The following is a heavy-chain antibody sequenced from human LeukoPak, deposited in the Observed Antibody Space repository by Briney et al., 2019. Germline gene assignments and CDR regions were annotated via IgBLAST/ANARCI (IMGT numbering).Heavy chain of an antibody. J-gene: IGHJ4*02. Sequence: GASVKVSCKASGYTFTGYYIHWVRQAPGQGLEWMGWINPNSGGPNYAQKFQGRVTMTRDTSISTAYMDLTSLRSGDTAVYFCARDSGMVRGTVDYWGQGTLVTVSS. V-gene: IGHV1-2*02. CDR2: INPNSGGP. CDR1: GYTFTGYY. CDR3: ARDSGMVRGTVDY. D-gene: IGHD3-10*01.